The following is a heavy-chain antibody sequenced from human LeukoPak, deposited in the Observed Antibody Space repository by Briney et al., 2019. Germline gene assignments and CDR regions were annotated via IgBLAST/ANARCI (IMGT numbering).Heavy chain of an antibody. Sequence: SETLSLTCTVSGGSISSGSYYWSWIRQPAGKGLEWIGRIYTTGSTTYNPSLKSRVAISVDKSKNQFSLNLSSMTAADTAVYYCASSVVVPSAADYWGQGTLVTVSS. J-gene: IGHJ4*02. V-gene: IGHV4-61*02. D-gene: IGHD2-2*01. CDR1: GGSISSGSYY. CDR3: ASSVVVPSAADY. CDR2: IYTTGST.